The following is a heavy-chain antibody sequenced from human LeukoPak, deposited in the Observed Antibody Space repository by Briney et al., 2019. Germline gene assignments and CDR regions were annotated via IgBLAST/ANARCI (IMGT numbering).Heavy chain of an antibody. CDR1: GFTFSSYA. D-gene: IGHD3-22*01. Sequence: GGSLRLSCAASGFTFSSYAMSWVRQAPGKGLEWVSTFSGTSSTSYADAVKGRVTISRDNSKNTLYLQMNSLRAEDTAVYYCAKGGHYYYDSSGYYKFVYFQHWGQGTLVTVSS. CDR3: AKGGHYYYDSSGYYKFVYFQH. CDR2: FSGTSST. V-gene: IGHV3-23*01. J-gene: IGHJ1*01.